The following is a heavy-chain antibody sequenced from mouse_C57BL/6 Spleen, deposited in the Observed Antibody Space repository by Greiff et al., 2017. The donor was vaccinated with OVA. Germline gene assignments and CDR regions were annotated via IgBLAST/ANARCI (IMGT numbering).Heavy chain of an antibody. CDR3: ARALSSTYAMDY. CDR2: IYPRSGNT. V-gene: IGHV1-81*01. Sequence: VKLQESGAELARPGASVKLSCKASGYTFTSYGISWVKQRTGQGLEWIGEIYPRSGNTYYNEKFKGKATLTADKSSSTAYMELRSLTSEDSAVYFCARALSSTYAMDYWGQGTSVTVSS. J-gene: IGHJ4*01. CDR1: GYTFTSYG. D-gene: IGHD1-1*01.